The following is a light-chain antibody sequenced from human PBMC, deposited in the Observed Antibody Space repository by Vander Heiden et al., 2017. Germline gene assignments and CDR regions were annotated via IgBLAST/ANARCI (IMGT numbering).Light chain of an antibody. Sequence: QSALPQPASVFGPPGQSLNISCTGTSSDVGGYDYVSWYQQRPGKTPELMIYDVSTRPSGVSNRFSGSKSGNTASLTISGLQAEDEADYYCSAYTSSHTLVFGGGTKLTVL. CDR1: SSDVGGYDY. V-gene: IGLV2-14*03. J-gene: IGLJ3*02. CDR2: DVS. CDR3: SAYTSSHTLV.